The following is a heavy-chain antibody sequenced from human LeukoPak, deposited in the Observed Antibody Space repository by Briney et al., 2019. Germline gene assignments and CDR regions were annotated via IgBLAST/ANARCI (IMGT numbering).Heavy chain of an antibody. D-gene: IGHD3-10*01. J-gene: IGHJ4*02. V-gene: IGHV4-34*01. CDR1: VGPFSGYF. CDR2: IHNSGTT. CDR3: ARRYYYNLGSFPFDF. Sequence: PSETLSLTCAVSVGPFSGYFWSCVRQSSGKGLEWIGEIHNSGTTNYNPSLNSRVTISEDTSKNQFYLNLSSVTAADTAVYYCARRYYYNLGSFPFDFWGQGTLVTVSS.